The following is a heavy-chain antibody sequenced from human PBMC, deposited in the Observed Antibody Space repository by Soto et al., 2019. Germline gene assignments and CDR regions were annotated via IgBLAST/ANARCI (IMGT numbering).Heavy chain of an antibody. D-gene: IGHD1-26*01. V-gene: IGHV1-3*01. Sequence: CKAFGYGKSVNPGDWVSMAPGQELEWMGWINGGNGYTKYSQNFQGRVTMTRDTSTSTVYMGLSSLRSEDTAVYYCARESPSGSYVLDYWGQGTLVTVPS. J-gene: IGHJ4*02. CDR2: INGGNGYT. CDR3: ARESPSGSYVLDY. CDR1: GYGKSVNP.